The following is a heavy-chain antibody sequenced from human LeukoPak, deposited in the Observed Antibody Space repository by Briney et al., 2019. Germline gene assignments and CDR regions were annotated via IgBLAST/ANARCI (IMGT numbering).Heavy chain of an antibody. Sequence: GGSLRLSCAASGFTFDGYAMHWVRQAPGKGLEWVSGISWNSGSIGYADSVKGRFTISRDNAKNSLYLQMNSLRAEDTALYYCVKDLAAAGPPYFDYWGQGTLVTVSS. CDR3: VKDLAAAGPPYFDY. CDR1: GFTFDGYA. CDR2: ISWNSGSI. D-gene: IGHD6-13*01. J-gene: IGHJ4*02. V-gene: IGHV3-9*01.